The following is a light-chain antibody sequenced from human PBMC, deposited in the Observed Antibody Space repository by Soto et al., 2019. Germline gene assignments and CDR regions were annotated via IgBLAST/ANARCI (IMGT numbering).Light chain of an antibody. J-gene: IGLJ3*02. CDR1: SSDIGIYNY. CDR2: EVT. V-gene: IGLV2-14*01. Sequence: QSVLTQPASVSGSPGQSITISCTGTSSDIGIYNYVSWYQQHPGKAPKLVICEVTNRPSGVSSRFSGSKSGNTASLTISGLRAEDEADYYCTSFTTTNIWVFGGGTKVTVL. CDR3: TSFTTTNIWV.